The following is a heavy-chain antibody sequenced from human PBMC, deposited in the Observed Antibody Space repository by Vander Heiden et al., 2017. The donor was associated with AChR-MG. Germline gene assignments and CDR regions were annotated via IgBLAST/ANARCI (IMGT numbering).Heavy chain of an antibody. Sequence: QVQLVQSGTEVKKPGASAKVSCKASGYTFTSYDINWVRQATGQGLEWMGWMNPNSGNTGYAQKFQGRVTMTRNTSINTAYMELRSLRSADTAVYFCARRGHSYGEFDYWGQGALVTVSS. D-gene: IGHD5-18*01. CDR2: MNPNSGNT. CDR1: GYTFTSYD. J-gene: IGHJ4*02. CDR3: ARRGHSYGEFDY. V-gene: IGHV1-8*01.